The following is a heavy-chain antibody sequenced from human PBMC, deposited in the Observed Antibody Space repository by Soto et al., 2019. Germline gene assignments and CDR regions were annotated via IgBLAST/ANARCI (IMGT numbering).Heavy chain of an antibody. D-gene: IGHD3-22*01. V-gene: IGHV4-59*01. CDR2: VYYTGST. CDR1: GDSISPFY. Sequence: WETLSLTCTVSGDSISPFYWGWMRQSPGKELEWLGDVYYTGSTNYNPSLKRRVTISVDRSKNQLSQKLTSANAADTAVYYCARGRTVRNYADDSSDYFYFFDYWGQGTQVTVSS. J-gene: IGHJ4*02. CDR3: ARGRTVRNYADDSSDYFYFFDY.